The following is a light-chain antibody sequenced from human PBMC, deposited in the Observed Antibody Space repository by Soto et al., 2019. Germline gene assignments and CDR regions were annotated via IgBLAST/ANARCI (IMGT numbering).Light chain of an antibody. CDR3: SSYTSSSTPYV. Sequence: QSALTQPASVSGSPGQSITISCTGTSSDVGGYNYVSWYQHHPGKAPKLMIYEVSNRPSGVSNRFSGSKSGNTASLTISGLQAGDEADYYCSSYTSSSTPYVFGTGTKLTVL. CDR2: EVS. CDR1: SSDVGGYNY. J-gene: IGLJ1*01. V-gene: IGLV2-14*01.